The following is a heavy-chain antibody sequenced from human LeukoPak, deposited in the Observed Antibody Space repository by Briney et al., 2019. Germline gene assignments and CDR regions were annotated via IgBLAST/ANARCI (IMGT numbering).Heavy chain of an antibody. V-gene: IGHV3-66*01. J-gene: IGHJ4*02. Sequence: GGSLRLSCAASGFTVSSNYMSWVRQAPGKGLEWVSVIYSGGSTYYADSVKGRFTISRDNSKNTLYLQMNSLRAEDTAVYYCARSFPPSEAPYYWGQGTLVTVSS. CDR1: GFTVSSNY. CDR2: IYSGGST. D-gene: IGHD2/OR15-2a*01. CDR3: ARSFPPSEAPYY.